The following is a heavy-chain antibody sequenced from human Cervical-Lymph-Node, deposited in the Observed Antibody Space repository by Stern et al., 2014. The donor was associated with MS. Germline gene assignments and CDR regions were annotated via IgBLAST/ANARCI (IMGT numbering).Heavy chain of an antibody. CDR1: GFTFTDDY. D-gene: IGHD4-17*01. J-gene: IGHJ4*02. V-gene: IGHV1-46*01. Sequence: QVPLVESGAEVKKPGASVKLSCQASGFTFTDDYVHWVRQGPGQGLEWLGMLNPRGGRTTSTPKLQGRVTMTRDTSTTTVYMELSALRSEDSAMYYCATCRYGDYAEVDSWGQGTLVTVSS. CDR2: LNPRGGRT. CDR3: ATCRYGDYAEVDS.